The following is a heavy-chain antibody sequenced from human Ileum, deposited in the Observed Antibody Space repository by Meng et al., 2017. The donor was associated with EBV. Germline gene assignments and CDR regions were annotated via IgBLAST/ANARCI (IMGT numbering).Heavy chain of an antibody. V-gene: IGHV4-39*01. CDR2: ICYTDYT. CDR1: VGSISSSNYC. D-gene: IGHD4-17*01. Sequence: LLLQESGPGLVKPSGTLPLLCSVSVGSISSSNYCWGWIRQPPGKGLEWIQSICYTDYTYYNPSLKSRVTISADKSKNQFSLRLNSLTAADTAVYYCAMGPDYAKTGYWGQGTLVTVSS. J-gene: IGHJ4*02. CDR3: AMGPDYAKTGY.